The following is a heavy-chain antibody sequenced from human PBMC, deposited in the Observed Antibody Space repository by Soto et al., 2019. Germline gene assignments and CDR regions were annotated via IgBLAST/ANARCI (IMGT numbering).Heavy chain of an antibody. Sequence: QVQLVQSGAEVKTPGASVKVSCKASGYTFASYDINWVRQAPGQGLEWMGWMNPNSGNTGFAQKFQGRLTLTRDTALTIAHMELSSLRNEDTAVYYCVRSDGYDFNWLDSWGQGTLVTVS. CDR1: GYTFASYD. CDR2: MNPNSGNT. J-gene: IGHJ5*01. CDR3: VRSDGYDFNWLDS. V-gene: IGHV1-8*01. D-gene: IGHD2-21*01.